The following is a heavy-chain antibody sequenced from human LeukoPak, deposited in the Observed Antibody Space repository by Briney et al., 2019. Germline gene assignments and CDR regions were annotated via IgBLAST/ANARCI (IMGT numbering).Heavy chain of an antibody. J-gene: IGHJ4*02. CDR2: ISAYNGNT. CDR1: GYTFTSYG. D-gene: IGHD3-10*01. V-gene: IGHV1-18*04. CDR3: ARSRGVLTAYYFDY. Sequence: ASVKVSCKASGYTFTSYGISWVRQAPGQGLEWMGWISAYNGNTNYAQKLQGRVTMTTDTSTSTAYMELRSLRSDDTAVYYCARSRGVLTAYYFDYWGQGTLVTVSS.